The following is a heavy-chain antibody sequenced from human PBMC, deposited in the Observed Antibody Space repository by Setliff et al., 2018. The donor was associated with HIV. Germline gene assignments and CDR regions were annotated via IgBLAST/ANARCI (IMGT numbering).Heavy chain of an antibody. CDR2: IYTSGST. CDR3: ARLDCSSSSGFVDY. V-gene: IGHV4-4*09. D-gene: IGHD2-2*01. Sequence: SETLSLTCTVSGGSIGVDCWSWIRQPPGKGLEWIGNIYTSGSTNYNPSLKSRVTISVDTSKNQFSLKLSSVTAADTAVYYCARLDCSSSSGFVDYWGQGTLVTVSS. J-gene: IGHJ4*02. CDR1: GGSIGVDC.